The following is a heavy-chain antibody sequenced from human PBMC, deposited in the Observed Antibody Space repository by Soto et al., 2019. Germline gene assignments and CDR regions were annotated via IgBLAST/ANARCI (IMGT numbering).Heavy chain of an antibody. CDR1: GGTFSTYA. D-gene: IGHD1-26*01. CDR3: ASHPQTYSGNHDAFDI. CDR2: IIPMFGAA. Sequence: QVQLVQSGAEVKKPGSSVKVSCKASGGTFSTYAISWVRQAPGQGLEWMGGIIPMFGAANYAQNFQGRVTITADESPTTAYRELSSLRSEDTAVYYCASHPQTYSGNHDAFDIWGQGTMVTVSS. V-gene: IGHV1-69*12. J-gene: IGHJ3*02.